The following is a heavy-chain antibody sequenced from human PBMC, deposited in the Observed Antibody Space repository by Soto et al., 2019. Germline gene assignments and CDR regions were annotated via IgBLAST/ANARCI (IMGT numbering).Heavy chain of an antibody. CDR2: INAGNGNT. D-gene: IGHD3-10*01. V-gene: IGHV1-3*01. CDR3: ARRFGELLYPLDY. J-gene: IGHJ4*02. Sequence: QVQLVQSGAEVKKPGASVKVSCKASGYTFTSYAMHWVRQAPGQRLEWMGWINAGNGNTKYSKKFQGRVTITRDTSASTAYMELSSLKSEDTAVYYCARRFGELLYPLDYWGQGTLVTVSS. CDR1: GYTFTSYA.